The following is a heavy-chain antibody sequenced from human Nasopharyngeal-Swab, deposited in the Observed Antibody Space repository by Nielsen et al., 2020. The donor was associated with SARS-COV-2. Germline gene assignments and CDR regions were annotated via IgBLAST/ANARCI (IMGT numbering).Heavy chain of an antibody. Sequence: ASVKVSCKASGYTFTGYYMHWVRQAPGQGLEWMGRINPNSGGTNYAQKFQGRVTMTRDTSISTAYMELRSLRSDDTAVYYCARASDIVVVPAASEPSLYYYYYGMDVWGQGTTVTVSS. J-gene: IGHJ6*02. CDR3: ARASDIVVVPAASEPSLYYYYYGMDV. D-gene: IGHD2-2*01. CDR2: INPNSGGT. CDR1: GYTFTGYY. V-gene: IGHV1-2*06.